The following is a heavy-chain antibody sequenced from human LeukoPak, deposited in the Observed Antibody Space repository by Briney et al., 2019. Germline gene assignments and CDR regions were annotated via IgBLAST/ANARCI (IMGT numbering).Heavy chain of an antibody. CDR3: AGLTTVTTWGVDDY. J-gene: IGHJ4*02. V-gene: IGHV4-34*01. CDR2: INHSGST. CDR1: GGSFSGYY. Sequence: SETLSLTCAVYGGSFSGYYRSWIRQPPGKGLEWIGEINHSGSTNYNPSLKSRVTISVDTSKSQFSLKLSSVTAADTAVYYCAGLTTVTTWGVDDYWGQGTLVTVSS. D-gene: IGHD4-17*01.